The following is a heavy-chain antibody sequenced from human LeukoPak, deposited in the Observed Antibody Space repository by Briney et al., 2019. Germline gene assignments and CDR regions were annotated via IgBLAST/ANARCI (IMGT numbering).Heavy chain of an antibody. CDR1: GGSISSHY. Sequence: SETLSLTCTVSGGSISSHYRSWIRQPPGKGLEWIGYIYYSGSTNYNPSLKSRVTISVDTSKNQFSLKLSSVTAADTAVYYCARERNTAMVTDYFDYWGQGTLVTVSS. CDR3: ARERNTAMVTDYFDY. D-gene: IGHD5-18*01. CDR2: IYYSGST. V-gene: IGHV4-59*11. J-gene: IGHJ4*02.